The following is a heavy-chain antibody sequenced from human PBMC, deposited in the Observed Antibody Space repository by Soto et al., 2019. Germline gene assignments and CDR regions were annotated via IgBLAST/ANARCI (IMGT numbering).Heavy chain of an antibody. CDR2: ISGSGDNT. J-gene: IGHJ4*01. CDR1: GFSFSDYA. CDR3: AKGRAITVYGVDILFDY. Sequence: PGGSLRLSCKASGFSFSDYAMTWVRQAPGKGLGWVSVISGSGDNTFYAASVKGRFAISRDNSKNVLYLQMNSLSADDAAVYFCAKGRAITVYGVDILFDYWGLGTLVTVYS. V-gene: IGHV3-23*01. D-gene: IGHD3-3*01.